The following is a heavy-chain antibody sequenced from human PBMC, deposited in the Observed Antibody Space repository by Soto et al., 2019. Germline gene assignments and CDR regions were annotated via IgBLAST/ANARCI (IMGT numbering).Heavy chain of an antibody. J-gene: IGHJ4*02. V-gene: IGHV3-7*01. Sequence: QAGGSLRLSCATSGFIFSTYWMSWVRQAPGKGLEWVAHIKYDGSEKYYMGSGKGRFTISRDNAKNSLYLQMNSLRVEDTAVYYCARDWDYWGQGTLVTVSS. CDR1: GFIFSTYW. CDR3: ARDWDY. CDR2: IKYDGSEK.